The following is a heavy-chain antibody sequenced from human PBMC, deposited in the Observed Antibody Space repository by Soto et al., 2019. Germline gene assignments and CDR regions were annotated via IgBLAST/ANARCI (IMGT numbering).Heavy chain of an antibody. CDR1: GVSINSGDYY. CDR2: IYYSGST. J-gene: IGHJ5*02. CDR3: ARVPPNRFDP. Sequence: SETLSFTCTVSGVSINSGDYYWTCIRQPPGKGLEWIGYIYYSGSTYYNPSLKSRVSISIDTSRNQFSLNLSSVTAADTAVYYCARVPPNRFDPWGQGTLVTVSS. V-gene: IGHV4-30-4*01.